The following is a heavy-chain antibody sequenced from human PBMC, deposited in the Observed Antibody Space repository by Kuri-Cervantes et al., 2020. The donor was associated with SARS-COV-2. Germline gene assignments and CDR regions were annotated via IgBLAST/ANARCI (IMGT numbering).Heavy chain of an antibody. J-gene: IGHJ4*02. CDR1: GGSFSGYY. D-gene: IGHD2-15*01. Sequence: SETLSLTCAVYGGSFSGYYWTWTRQPPGKGLEWIGEIIHSGSTNYNPSLKSRVTISVDTSKNQFSLKLSSVTAADTAVYYCARGGVLRYCSGGSCYSGALLGYWGQGTLVTVSS. CDR3: ARGGVLRYCSGGSCYSGALLGY. CDR2: IIHSGST. V-gene: IGHV4-34*01.